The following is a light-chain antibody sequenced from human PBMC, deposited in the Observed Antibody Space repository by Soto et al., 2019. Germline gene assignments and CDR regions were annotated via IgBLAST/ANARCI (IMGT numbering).Light chain of an antibody. V-gene: IGKV2-28*01. CDR1: QSLLHSNGYNY. J-gene: IGKJ1*01. CDR2: LGS. CDR3: MQALQSL. Sequence: DLVMTQSPLSLPVTPGEPASISCRSSQSLLHSNGYNYLDWYLQKPGQSPQLLIYLGSNRASGVPDRFSGSGSGTDFTLKISRVEAEDVGVYYCMQALQSLFGQGTKVEIK.